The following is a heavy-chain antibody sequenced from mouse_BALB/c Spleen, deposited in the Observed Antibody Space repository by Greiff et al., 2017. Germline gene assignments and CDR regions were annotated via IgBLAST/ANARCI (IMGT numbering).Heavy chain of an antibody. CDR3: ARCGSSGYGFAY. CDR2: ISYSGST. D-gene: IGHD3-1*01. V-gene: IGHV3-2*02. Sequence: DVKLQESGPGLVKPSQSLSLTCTVTGYSITSDYAWNWIRQFPGNKLEWMGYISYSGSTSYNPSLKSRISITRDTSKNQFFLQLNSVTTEDTATYYCARCGSSGYGFAYWGQGTLVTVSA. J-gene: IGHJ3*01. CDR1: GYSITSDYA.